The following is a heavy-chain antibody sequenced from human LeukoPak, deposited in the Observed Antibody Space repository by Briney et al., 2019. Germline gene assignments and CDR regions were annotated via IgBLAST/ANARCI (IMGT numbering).Heavy chain of an antibody. J-gene: IGHJ3*01. CDR2: NNPDSGAT. Sequence: ASVKVSCKASGDSFTGSYFHWLRQAPGQGREWLGWNNPDSGATEYAQKFQGRVTMTRDTSISTAYMELSRLRYDDTAIYYCAGDQWINGILTGYIVWGQGTMVTVSS. CDR1: GDSFTGSY. CDR3: AGDQWINGILTGYIV. D-gene: IGHD3-9*01. V-gene: IGHV1-2*02.